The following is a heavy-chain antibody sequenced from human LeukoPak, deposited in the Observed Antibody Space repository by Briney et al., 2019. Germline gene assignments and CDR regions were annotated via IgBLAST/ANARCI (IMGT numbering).Heavy chain of an antibody. J-gene: IGHJ4*02. CDR1: GYTLTELS. Sequence: ASVKVSCKVSGYTLTELSVHWVRQAPGKGLEWMGGFDPEDGETIYAQKFQGRVTMTEDASTDTAYMELSSLRSEDTAVYYCATDYSGSYWDWGQGTLVTVSS. D-gene: IGHD1-26*01. V-gene: IGHV1-24*01. CDR3: ATDYSGSYWD. CDR2: FDPEDGET.